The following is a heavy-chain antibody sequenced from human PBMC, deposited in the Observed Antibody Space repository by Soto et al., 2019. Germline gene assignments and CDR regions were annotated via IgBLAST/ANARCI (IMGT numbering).Heavy chain of an antibody. CDR3: CRQESSSSDY. V-gene: IGHV3-73*01. CDR2: IRTKTNNYAA. Sequence: GGSLRLSCAASGFTFSDSPVHWVRQASGKGLEWVGHIRTKTNNYAATYGASVEGRFTISRDDSKNTAYLQMNSLRTEDTAVYYCCRQESSSSDYWGQGTLVTVSS. CDR1: GFTFSDSP. D-gene: IGHD6-6*01. J-gene: IGHJ4*02.